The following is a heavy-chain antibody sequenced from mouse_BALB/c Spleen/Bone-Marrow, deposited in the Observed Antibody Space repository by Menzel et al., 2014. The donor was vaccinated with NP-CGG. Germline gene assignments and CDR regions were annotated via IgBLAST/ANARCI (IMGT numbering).Heavy chain of an antibody. J-gene: IGHJ2*01. CDR2: IDPENGNI. CDR1: GFNIKDTY. CDR3: TRRGFDF. Sequence: VQLQQPGAELVMPGASVKLSCTASGFNIKDTYIHWVKRRPEQGLEWIGRIDPENGNIKYDPKFQVKATITADTSSNTAYLQLSSLTSEDTAVYYCTRRGFDFWGQGTTLTVSS. V-gene: IGHV14-3*02.